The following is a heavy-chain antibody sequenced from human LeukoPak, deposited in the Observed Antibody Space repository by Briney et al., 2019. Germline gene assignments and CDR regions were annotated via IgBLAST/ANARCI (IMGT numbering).Heavy chain of an antibody. CDR1: GGSISGYY. CDR3: ARDNAPYYYDSSGYYNYYYYGMDV. CDR2: IYYSGST. D-gene: IGHD3-22*01. Sequence: SETLSLTCTVSGGSISGYYWSWIRQPPGKGLEWLGYIYYSGSTNYNPSLKSRVTISVDTSKNQFSLKLSSVTAADTAVYYCARDNAPYYYDSSGYYNYYYYGMDVWGQGTTVTVSS. J-gene: IGHJ6*02. V-gene: IGHV4-59*01.